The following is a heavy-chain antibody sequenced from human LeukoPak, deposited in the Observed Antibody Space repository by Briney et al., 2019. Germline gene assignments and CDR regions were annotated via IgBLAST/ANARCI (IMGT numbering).Heavy chain of an antibody. J-gene: IGHJ4*02. CDR1: GFTFRSYA. V-gene: IGHV3-23*01. Sequence: PGGSLRLSCAASGFTFRSYALSWVRQAPGKGLEWVSAISGSGGDTYYADSVKGRFTISRDNSKNRLYLQMNSLRAEDAAVYYCAKDPVAGSRWYGRGYFDYWGPGTLVTVSS. CDR3: AKDPVAGSRWYGRGYFDY. CDR2: ISGSGGDT. D-gene: IGHD6-13*01.